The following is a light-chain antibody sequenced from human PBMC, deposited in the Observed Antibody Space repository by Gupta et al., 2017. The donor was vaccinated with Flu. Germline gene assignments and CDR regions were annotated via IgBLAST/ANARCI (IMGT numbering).Light chain of an antibody. CDR3: QQYNSYPRT. J-gene: IGKJ4*01. CDR1: QSISSW. V-gene: IGKV1-5*03. CDR2: KSS. Sequence: DIQMTQSPSTLSASVGDRVTITCRASQSISSWLAWYQQKPGKAPKLLIYKSSSLDSAVPSRFSGSGSGTEFTLTISSLQPDDFATYYCQQYNSYPRTFGGGTKVEIK.